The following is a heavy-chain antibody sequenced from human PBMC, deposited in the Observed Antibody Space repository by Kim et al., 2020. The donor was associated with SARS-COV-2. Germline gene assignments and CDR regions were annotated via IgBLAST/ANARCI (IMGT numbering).Heavy chain of an antibody. J-gene: IGHJ5*02. CDR3: AKPHRSGSYYLVSGNWFDP. D-gene: IGHD1-26*01. Sequence: GGSLRLSCAASGFTFSSYAMSWVRQAPGKGLEWVSAISGSGGSTYYADSVKGRFTISRDNSKNTLYLQMNSLRAEDTAVYYCAKPHRSGSYYLVSGNWFDPWGQGTLVTVSS. CDR1: GFTFSSYA. CDR2: ISGSGGST. V-gene: IGHV3-23*01.